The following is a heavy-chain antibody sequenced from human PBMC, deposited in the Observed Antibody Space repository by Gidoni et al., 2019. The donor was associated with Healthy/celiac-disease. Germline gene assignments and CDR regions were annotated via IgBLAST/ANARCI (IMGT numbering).Heavy chain of an antibody. Sequence: EVQLLESGGGLVQPGRSLRLSCAASGFTFDDYAMPWVRQAPGKGLEWVSGISWNSGSIGYADSVKGRFTISRDNAKNSLYLQMNSLRAEDTALYYCALLRGDYYDSSGYYSDLDYWGQGTLVTVSS. CDR3: ALLRGDYYDSSGYYSDLDY. CDR2: ISWNSGSI. CDR1: GFTFDDYA. D-gene: IGHD3-22*01. V-gene: IGHV3-9*01. J-gene: IGHJ4*02.